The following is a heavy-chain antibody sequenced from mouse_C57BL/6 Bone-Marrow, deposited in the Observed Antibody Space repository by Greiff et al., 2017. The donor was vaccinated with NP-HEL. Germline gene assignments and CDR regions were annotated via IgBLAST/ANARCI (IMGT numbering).Heavy chain of an antibody. J-gene: IGHJ2*01. CDR1: GYTFTSYG. D-gene: IGHD1-1*01. CDR3: ARDLITTVVAPDY. CDR2: IYPRSGNT. Sequence: QVQLQQSGAELARPGASVKLSCKASGYTFTSYGISWVKQRTGQGLEWIGEIYPRSGNTYYNEKFKGKATLTADKSSSTAYMELRSLTSEDSAVYFCARDLITTVVAPDYWGQGTTLTVSS. V-gene: IGHV1-81*01.